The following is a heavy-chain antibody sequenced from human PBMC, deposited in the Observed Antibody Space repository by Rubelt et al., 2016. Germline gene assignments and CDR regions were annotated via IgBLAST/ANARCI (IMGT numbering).Heavy chain of an antibody. D-gene: IGHD6-19*01. V-gene: IGHV4-31*03. Sequence: QVQLQESAPGLVKPSQTLSLTCTVSGGSISSGGYYWTWIRQHPGRGLEWIGEINHGGSTNYNPSLKSRVTISIDTSRNQFSLKLTSVTAADTAVYYCARGGETAVAGTYTYYFDHWGQGTLVTASS. CDR2: INHGGST. J-gene: IGHJ4*02. CDR1: GGSISSGGYY. CDR3: ARGGETAVAGTYTYYFDH.